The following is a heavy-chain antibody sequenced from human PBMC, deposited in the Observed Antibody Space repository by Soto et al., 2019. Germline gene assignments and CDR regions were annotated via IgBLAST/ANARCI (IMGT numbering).Heavy chain of an antibody. V-gene: IGHV3-74*01. CDR2: INSDGSNI. Sequence: GGSLRLSCEASGFTLSHSWMHWVRQAPGKGLVWVAGINSDGSNINYADSVKGRFTISRDNTKNTLYLQMNSLRAEDTAVYYCARGNYYGMDVWGQGTTVTVSS. J-gene: IGHJ6*02. CDR3: ARGNYYGMDV. CDR1: GFTLSHSW.